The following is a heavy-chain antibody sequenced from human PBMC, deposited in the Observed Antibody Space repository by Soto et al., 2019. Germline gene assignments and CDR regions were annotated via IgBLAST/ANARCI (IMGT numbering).Heavy chain of an antibody. J-gene: IGHJ4*02. CDR3: TRRGCSTTGCYFN. Sequence: ASLKVSCKAPGYTFTSYGISWVRQAPGQGLEWMGWISAYNGNTYYADSVKGRFTISRDNAKNTLYLQMNSLRAEDAAVYYCTRRGCSTTGCYFNWGRGTLVTVSS. V-gene: IGHV1-18*01. CDR1: GYTFTSYG. D-gene: IGHD2-2*01. CDR2: ISAYNGNT.